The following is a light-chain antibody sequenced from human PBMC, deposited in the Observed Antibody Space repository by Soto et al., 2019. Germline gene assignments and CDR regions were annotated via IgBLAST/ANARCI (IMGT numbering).Light chain of an antibody. CDR2: GDN. CDR1: SSNSGNNY. V-gene: IGLV1-51*01. J-gene: IGLJ2*01. Sequence: QSVLTQPPSVSAAPGQTVTISCSGSSSNSGNNYVFWYQRRAGTAPKLLVYGDNKRPSEIPDRFACSKSGTSATLGITGLEAGDEAYYYCGTWDSSLSVVFGGGTKLTVL. CDR3: GTWDSSLSVV.